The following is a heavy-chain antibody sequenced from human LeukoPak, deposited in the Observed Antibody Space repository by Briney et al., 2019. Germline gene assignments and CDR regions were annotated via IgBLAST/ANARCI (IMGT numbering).Heavy chain of an antibody. CDR1: GGSFSGYY. CDR3: AREAGYYYDSSGRTKDDAFDI. Sequence: PSETLSLTCAVYGGSFSGYYWSWIRQPPGKGLEWIGEINHSGSTNYNPSLKSRVTISVDTSKNQFSLKLSFVTAADTAVYYCAREAGYYYDSSGRTKDDAFDIWGQGTMVTVSS. J-gene: IGHJ3*02. D-gene: IGHD3-22*01. CDR2: INHSGST. V-gene: IGHV4-34*01.